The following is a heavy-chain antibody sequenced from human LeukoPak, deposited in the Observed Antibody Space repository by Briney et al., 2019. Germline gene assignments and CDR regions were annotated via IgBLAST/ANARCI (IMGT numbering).Heavy chain of an antibody. CDR1: GGSISSSSYY. CDR2: IYYSGST. Sequence: PSETLSLTCTVSGGSISSSSYYWGWIRQPPGEGLEWIGSIYYSGSTYYNPSLKSRVTISVDTSKNQFSLKLSSVTAADTAVYYCARAYSSSWYFNWFDPWGQGTLVTVSS. V-gene: IGHV4-39*01. D-gene: IGHD6-13*01. CDR3: ARAYSSSWYFNWFDP. J-gene: IGHJ5*02.